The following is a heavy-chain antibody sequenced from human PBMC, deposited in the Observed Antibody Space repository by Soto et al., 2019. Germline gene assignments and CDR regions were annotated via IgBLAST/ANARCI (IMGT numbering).Heavy chain of an antibody. D-gene: IGHD4-17*01. CDR1: GFTFSSYA. CDR2: ITYDGSNK. CDR3: AIESATVTTWNTNNDNLALDY. Sequence: QVQLVESGGGVVQPGRSLRLSCAASGFTFSSYAMHWVRQAPGKGLEWVAVITYDGSNKYYADSVKGRFTISRDNSKNTLYLQMHSLRAEDTAVYDCAIESATVTTWNTNNDNLALDYWGQGTLVTVSS. J-gene: IGHJ4*02. V-gene: IGHV3-30-3*01.